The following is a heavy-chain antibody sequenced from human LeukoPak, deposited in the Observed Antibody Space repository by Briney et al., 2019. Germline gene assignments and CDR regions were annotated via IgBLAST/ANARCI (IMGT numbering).Heavy chain of an antibody. J-gene: IGHJ6*02. Sequence: ASVKVSCKASGYTFTSYAMNWVRQAPGRGLEWMGWINTNTGNPTYAQGFTGRFVFSLDTSVSTAYLQISSLKAEDTAVYYCARIYCSGGSCYNYYYGMDVWGQGTTVTVSS. CDR2: INTNTGNP. CDR1: GYTFTSYA. CDR3: ARIYCSGGSCYNYYYGMDV. V-gene: IGHV7-4-1*02. D-gene: IGHD2-15*01.